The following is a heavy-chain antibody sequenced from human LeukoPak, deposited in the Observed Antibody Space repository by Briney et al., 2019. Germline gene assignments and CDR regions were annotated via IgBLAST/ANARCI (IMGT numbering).Heavy chain of an antibody. V-gene: IGHV4-4*07. J-gene: IGHJ2*01. Sequence: SETLSLTCTVSGGSISSYYWSWIRQPAGKGLEWIGRIYTSGSTNYNPSLKSRVTMSVDTSKNQFSLKLSSVTAADTAVYYCARDCSSTSCYGSNWYFDLWGRGTLVTVSS. CDR2: IYTSGST. CDR3: ARDCSSTSCYGSNWYFDL. D-gene: IGHD2-2*01. CDR1: GGSISSYY.